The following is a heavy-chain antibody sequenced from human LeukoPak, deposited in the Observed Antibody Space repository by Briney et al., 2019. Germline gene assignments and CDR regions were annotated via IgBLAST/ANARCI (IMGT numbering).Heavy chain of an antibody. CDR1: GFTLRSYS. J-gene: IGHJ4*02. V-gene: IGHV3-21*01. CDR3: ARQTTVTTDAWDGFDY. Sequence: GGSLRLSCAASGFTLRSYSMNWVRQAPGKGLEWVSAIDPSSTYIYYADSVKGRFTISRDNAKNSLYLQMNSLRAEDTAVYYCARQTTVTTDAWDGFDYWGQGTLVTVSS. CDR2: IDPSSTYI. D-gene: IGHD4-17*01.